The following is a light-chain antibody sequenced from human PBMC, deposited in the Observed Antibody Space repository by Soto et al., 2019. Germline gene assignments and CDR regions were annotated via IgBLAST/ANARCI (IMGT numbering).Light chain of an antibody. V-gene: IGLV2-14*01. CDR1: SSDVGSYTY. J-gene: IGLJ3*02. CDR2: DVS. Sequence: QSALTQPASVSGSPGQSITISCTGTSSDVGSYTYVSWYQQHPGKAPKLLIFDVSNRPSGVSNRFSGSKSGNTASLTISGLQAEDEADYYCSSYTSTSTRVFGGGTQLTVL. CDR3: SSYTSTSTRV.